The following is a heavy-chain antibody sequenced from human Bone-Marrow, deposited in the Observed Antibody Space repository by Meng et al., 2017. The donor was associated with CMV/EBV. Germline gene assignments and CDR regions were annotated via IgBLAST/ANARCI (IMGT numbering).Heavy chain of an antibody. CDR3: AKDSDDFWGTSYDH. V-gene: IGHV3-48*04. CDR1: GVALSDYY. J-gene: IGHJ4*02. D-gene: IGHD3-3*01. Sequence: GESLKISCEASGVALSDYYMNWVRQAPGRGLEWLAYISSSSSAIYYADSMKGRFTISRDNSKNTLYLQMNSLRAEDTAVYYCAKDSDDFWGTSYDHWGQGTLVTVSS. CDR2: ISSSSSAI.